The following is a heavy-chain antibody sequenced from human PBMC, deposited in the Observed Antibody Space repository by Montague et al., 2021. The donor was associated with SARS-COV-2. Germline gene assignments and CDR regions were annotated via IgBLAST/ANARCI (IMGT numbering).Heavy chain of an antibody. Sequence: SETLSLTCTVSGYSINSNYYWGWIRQRPGKGLEWIGCSYHSRTTXYHPSLKSRVTISLDTSNNHFSLKVTSVTAADTAVYYCARAPYYGPGKPYQFDYWGRGTLVTVSS. V-gene: IGHV4-38-2*02. D-gene: IGHD3-10*01. CDR2: SYHSRTT. CDR3: ARAPYYGPGKPYQFDY. J-gene: IGHJ4*02. CDR1: GYSINSNYY.